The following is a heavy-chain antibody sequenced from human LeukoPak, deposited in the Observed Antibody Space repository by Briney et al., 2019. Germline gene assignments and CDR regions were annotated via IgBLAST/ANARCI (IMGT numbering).Heavy chain of an antibody. J-gene: IGHJ4*02. D-gene: IGHD6-19*01. CDR1: GYTFTSYA. CDR2: INTNTGNL. Sequence: GASVKVSCKASGYTFTSYAMNWVRQAPGQGLEWMGWINTNTGNLTYAQGFTGRFVFSLDTSVSTAYLQISSLKAEDTAVYYCATDTGSSGWYFGDYWGQGTLVTVSS. CDR3: ATDTGSSGWYFGDY. V-gene: IGHV7-4-1*02.